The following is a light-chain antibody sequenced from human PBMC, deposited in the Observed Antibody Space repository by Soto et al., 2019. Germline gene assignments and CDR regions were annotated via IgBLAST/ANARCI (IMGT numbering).Light chain of an antibody. J-gene: IGLJ3*02. Sequence: QSVLTQPPSTSGTPGQRVTISCSGSSSNIGSNTVNWYQQVPGTAPKLLIYNNNQRPSGVPDRFSGSKSGTSASLALSGLQSEDEAEYWCAAWDDSLNCWLFGGGTKLTVL. CDR3: AAWDDSLNCWL. CDR1: SSNIGSNT. CDR2: NNN. V-gene: IGLV1-44*01.